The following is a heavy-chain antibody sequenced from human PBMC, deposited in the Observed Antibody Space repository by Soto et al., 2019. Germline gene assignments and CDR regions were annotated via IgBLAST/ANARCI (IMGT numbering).Heavy chain of an antibody. J-gene: IGHJ6*02. D-gene: IGHD3-10*01. V-gene: IGHV3-43*01. Sequence: PGGSLRPSCAASGFTFHDYTLHWVRQAPGKGLEWVSLISWDGGSTYYADSVKGRFTISRDNSKNSLYLQMNSLRTEDTALYYCAKDIRGHYGSGIDYYYYYGMDVWGQGTTVTVSS. CDR2: ISWDGGST. CDR3: AKDIRGHYGSGIDYYYYYGMDV. CDR1: GFTFHDYT.